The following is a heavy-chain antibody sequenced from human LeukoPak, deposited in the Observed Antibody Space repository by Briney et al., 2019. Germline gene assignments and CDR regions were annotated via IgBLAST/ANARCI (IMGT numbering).Heavy chain of an antibody. V-gene: IGHV4-30-2*01. CDR2: IYHSGST. Sequence: SQTLSLTCAVSGGSLSSGGYSWSWIRQPPGKGLEWIGYIYHSGSTYYNPSLKSRVTISVDRSKNQFSLKLSSVTAADPAVYSCARGDGTTLPFDYWGQGTLVTVSS. D-gene: IGHD5-24*01. CDR1: GGSLSSGGYS. CDR3: ARGDGTTLPFDY. J-gene: IGHJ4*02.